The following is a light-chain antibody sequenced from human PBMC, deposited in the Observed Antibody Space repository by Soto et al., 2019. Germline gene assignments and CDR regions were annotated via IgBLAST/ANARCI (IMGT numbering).Light chain of an antibody. CDR2: LGS. J-gene: IGKJ2*01. V-gene: IGKV2-28*01. Sequence: DIVMTQSPLSLPVTPGEPAPISCRSSQSLLHSNGYNYLDWYLQKPGQSPQPLIYLGSNRASGVPDRFSGSGSGTDFTLKISRVEAEDVGVYYCMQALQTPLTFGQGTKLEIK. CDR1: QSLLHSNGYNY. CDR3: MQALQTPLT.